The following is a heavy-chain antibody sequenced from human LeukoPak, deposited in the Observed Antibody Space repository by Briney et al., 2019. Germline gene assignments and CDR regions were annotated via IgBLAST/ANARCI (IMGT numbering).Heavy chain of an antibody. Sequence: GESLKISCKGSGYTFTSYWIGWVRQMPGKGLEWMGIFYPGDSDTRYSPSFQGQVTLSADKSISTAYLQWSSLKASDTAMYYCARRPAYCGGDCYFADYWGQGTLVTVSS. D-gene: IGHD2-21*01. CDR2: FYPGDSDT. CDR1: GYTFTSYW. J-gene: IGHJ4*02. CDR3: ARRPAYCGGDCYFADY. V-gene: IGHV5-51*01.